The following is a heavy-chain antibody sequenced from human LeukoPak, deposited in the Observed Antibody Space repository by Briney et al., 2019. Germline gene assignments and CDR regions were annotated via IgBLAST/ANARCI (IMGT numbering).Heavy chain of an antibody. V-gene: IGHV3-33*01. D-gene: IGHD4-23*01. CDR2: IWYDGSNK. CDR1: GFTFSSYG. CDR3: ARFITVVTSGAFDI. Sequence: PGGSLRLSCAASGFTFSSYGMHWVRQAPGKGLEWVAVIWYDGSNKYYADSVKGRFTISRDNSKNTLYLQMNSLRAEDTAVYYCARFITVVTSGAFDIWGQGTMVTVSS. J-gene: IGHJ3*02.